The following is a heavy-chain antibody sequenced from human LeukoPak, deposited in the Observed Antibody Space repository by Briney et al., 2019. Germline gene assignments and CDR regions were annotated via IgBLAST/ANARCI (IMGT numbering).Heavy chain of an antibody. Sequence: ASVKVPCKASGGNFRNHVISWVRQAPGQGLEWMGRLTPISGTPNYALRFQGRVTFTTDDSASTAYMEVSSLRYEDTAIYYCARELGSTGSSVFWGQGTLVTVSS. D-gene: IGHD1-1*01. CDR3: ARELGSTGSSVF. V-gene: IGHV1-69*05. J-gene: IGHJ4*02. CDR2: LTPISGTP. CDR1: GGNFRNHV.